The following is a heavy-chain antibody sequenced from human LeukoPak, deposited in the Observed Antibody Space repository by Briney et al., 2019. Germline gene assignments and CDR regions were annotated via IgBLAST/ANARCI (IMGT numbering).Heavy chain of an antibody. D-gene: IGHD2-15*01. CDR2: ISDSGLST. J-gene: IGHJ4*02. CDR1: GFTFRSYA. Sequence: GGSLRVSCAASGFTFRSYAMSWVRQAPGKGLEWVAGISDSGLSTYYADSVKSRFTISRDNSKDTLYLQTNSLRVDDTAVYYCARRVVVAALDYWGQGILVTVSS. CDR3: ARRVVVAALDY. V-gene: IGHV3-23*01.